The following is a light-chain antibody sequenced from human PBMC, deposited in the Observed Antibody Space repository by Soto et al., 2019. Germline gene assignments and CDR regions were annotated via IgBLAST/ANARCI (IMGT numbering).Light chain of an antibody. CDR3: QQYNIYSWR. Sequence: DIRMYLSPSTLSASVGDRVTITCRASQSISSWLAWYQQKPGKAPKLLIYDASSLESGVPSRFSGSGSGTEFTLTISSLQPDDFATYYCQQYNIYSWRFGQGSKVDI. CDR2: DAS. V-gene: IGKV1-5*01. CDR1: QSISSW. J-gene: IGKJ1*01.